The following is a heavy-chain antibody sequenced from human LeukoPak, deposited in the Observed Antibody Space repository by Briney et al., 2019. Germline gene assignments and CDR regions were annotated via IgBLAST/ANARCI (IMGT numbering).Heavy chain of an antibody. J-gene: IGHJ4*02. Sequence: SETLSLTCTVSGDSISSEYWSWIRQPPGKGLEWVGYIYCSGSTNYNPSVKSRVTISVDTSKNQFSLKLSSVTAADTAVYYCARGVSDYSYFARYYFDYWGQGTLVTVSS. CDR2: IYCSGST. D-gene: IGHD4-11*01. CDR1: GDSISSEY. V-gene: IGHV4-59*01. CDR3: ARGVSDYSYFARYYFDY.